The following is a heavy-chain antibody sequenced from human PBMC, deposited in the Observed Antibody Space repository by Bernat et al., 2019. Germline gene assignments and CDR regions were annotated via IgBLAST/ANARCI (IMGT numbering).Heavy chain of an antibody. Sequence: EVQLLESGGGLVQPGGSLRLSCAASGFTFSSYAMSWVRQAPGKGLEWVSAISGSGGSTYYADSVNGRFTISRDNSKNTLYLKMNSLRAEDTAVYYCAKDQVVPAAMRLFAFDIWGQGTMVTVSS. CDR1: GFTFSSYA. D-gene: IGHD2-2*01. V-gene: IGHV3-23*01. CDR2: ISGSGGST. J-gene: IGHJ3*02. CDR3: AKDQVVPAAMRLFAFDI.